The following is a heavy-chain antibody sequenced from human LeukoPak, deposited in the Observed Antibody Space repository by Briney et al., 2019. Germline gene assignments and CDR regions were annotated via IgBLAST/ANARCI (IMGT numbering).Heavy chain of an antibody. CDR1: GYTFTGYY. J-gene: IGHJ4*02. Sequence: ASVKVSCKASGYTFTGYYIHWVRQAPGQGLEWMGWITPHNGGTNYAQKFQGGVTMTRDTSISTAYMELSRLRSEDTAVYYCAREANGGYFDYWGQGTLVTVSS. CDR2: ITPHNGGT. V-gene: IGHV1-2*02. CDR3: AREANGGYFDY. D-gene: IGHD4-23*01.